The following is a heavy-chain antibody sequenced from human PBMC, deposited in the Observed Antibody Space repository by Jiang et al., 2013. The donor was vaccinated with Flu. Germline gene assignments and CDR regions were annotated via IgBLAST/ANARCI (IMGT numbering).Heavy chain of an antibody. Sequence: FSYSAMHWVRQAPGKGLEWVALIWYDGSNKLYVDSVKGRFTISRDNSKNTXFLQMNSLRAEDTAVYYCARDRHVSYYYNYYGMDVWGQGTTVTVSS. CDR3: ARDRHVSYYYNYYGMDV. D-gene: IGHD3-10*02. CDR2: IWYDGSNK. J-gene: IGHJ6*02. V-gene: IGHV3-33*01. CDR1: FSYSA.